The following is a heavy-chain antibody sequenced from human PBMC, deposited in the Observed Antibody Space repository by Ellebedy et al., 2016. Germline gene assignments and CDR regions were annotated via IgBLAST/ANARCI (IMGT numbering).Heavy chain of an antibody. D-gene: IGHD4-17*01. Sequence: GESLKISXAASGFTFSSYSMNWVRQAPGKGLEWVSYISSSSSTIYYADSVKGRFTISRDNAKNSLYLQMNSLRDEDTAVYYCASPYYGDYTAPAGLLYYYYGMDVWGQGTTVTVSS. CDR2: ISSSSSTI. CDR3: ASPYYGDYTAPAGLLYYYYGMDV. CDR1: GFTFSSYS. J-gene: IGHJ6*02. V-gene: IGHV3-48*02.